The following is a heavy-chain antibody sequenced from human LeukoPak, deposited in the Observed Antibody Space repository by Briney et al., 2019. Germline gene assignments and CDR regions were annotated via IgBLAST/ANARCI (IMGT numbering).Heavy chain of an antibody. V-gene: IGHV4-31*03. CDR3: ARVGSYSYGGIDY. Sequence: MSSETLSLTCTVSGGSISSGGYYWSWIRQHPGKGLEWIGYIYHSGSTYYNPSLKSRVTISVDTSKNQFSLKLSSVTAADTAVYFCARVGSYSYGGIDYWGQGTLVTVSS. CDR1: GGSISSGGYY. D-gene: IGHD5-18*01. J-gene: IGHJ4*02. CDR2: IYHSGST.